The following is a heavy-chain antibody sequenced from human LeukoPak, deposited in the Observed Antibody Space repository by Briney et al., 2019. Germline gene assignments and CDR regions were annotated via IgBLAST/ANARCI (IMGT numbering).Heavy chain of an antibody. V-gene: IGHV4-34*01. D-gene: IGHD2-2*01. CDR3: ARGQDIVVVPAARGFDP. CDR2: INHSGST. CDR1: GGSFGGYY. J-gene: IGHJ5*02. Sequence: SETLSLTCAVYGGSFGGYYWSWIRQPPGKGLEWIGEINHSGSTNYIPSLKSRVTISVDTSKNQFSLKLSSVTAADTAVYYCARGQDIVVVPAARGFDPWGQGTLVTVSS.